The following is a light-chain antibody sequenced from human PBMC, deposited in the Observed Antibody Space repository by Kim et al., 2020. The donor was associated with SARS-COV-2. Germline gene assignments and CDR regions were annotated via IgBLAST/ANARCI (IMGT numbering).Light chain of an antibody. V-gene: IGLV3-1*01. Sequence: YELTQPPSVSVSPGQTASITCSGDKLGDKYACWYQQKPGQSPVLVIYQDSKRPSGIPERFSGSNSGNTATLTISGTQAMDEADYYCQAWDSSFVVFGGGTQLNV. CDR1: KLGDKY. J-gene: IGLJ2*01. CDR2: QDS. CDR3: QAWDSSFVV.